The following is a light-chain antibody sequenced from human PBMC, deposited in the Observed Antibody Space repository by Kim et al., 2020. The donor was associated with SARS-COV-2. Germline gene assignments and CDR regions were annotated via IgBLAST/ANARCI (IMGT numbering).Light chain of an antibody. CDR3: SSYAGSNNLV. Sequence: GQSVTLSCTGTSSDVGGYNYVSWYQQHQGKAPKLMIYEVSKRPSGVPDRFSGSKSGNTASLTVSGLQAEDEADYYCSSYAGSNNLVFGGGTQLNVL. CDR1: SSDVGGYNY. V-gene: IGLV2-8*01. CDR2: EVS. J-gene: IGLJ2*01.